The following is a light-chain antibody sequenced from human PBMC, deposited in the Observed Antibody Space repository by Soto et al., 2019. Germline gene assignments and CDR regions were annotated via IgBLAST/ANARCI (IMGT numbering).Light chain of an antibody. CDR1: QSVSSN. J-gene: IGKJ4*01. CDR2: VAS. V-gene: IGKV3-15*01. CDR3: QQYNVWPLT. Sequence: TLSVSPGERATLSCRASQSVSSNLAWYQQKPGQTPKLLIYVASTRATGIPARFSGSGSGTEFTLTISSLQAEDFAVYYCQQYNVWPLTFGGGTKVEFK.